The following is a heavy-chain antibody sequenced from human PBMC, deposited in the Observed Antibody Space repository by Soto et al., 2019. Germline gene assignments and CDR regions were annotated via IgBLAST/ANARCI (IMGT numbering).Heavy chain of an antibody. CDR2: IYHSGVT. Sequence: SETLSLTCEAYGGSFRGFYWNLIRQSPGKGLECIWEIYHSGVTKYNPSLKSRVTISVETSKNQFSLNLTSVTAADTAVYYCARASYSSSFHLCYGLAVWAQGTSVTLSS. J-gene: IGHJ6*02. V-gene: IGHV4-34*01. CDR1: GGSFRGFY. D-gene: IGHD6-6*01. CDR3: ARASYSSSFHLCYGLAV.